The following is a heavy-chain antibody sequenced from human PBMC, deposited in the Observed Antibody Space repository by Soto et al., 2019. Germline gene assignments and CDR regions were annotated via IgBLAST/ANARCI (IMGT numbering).Heavy chain of an antibody. J-gene: IGHJ4*02. V-gene: IGHV1-69*13. CDR2: IIPIFGTA. CDR3: ARVDYYDSSGYYQIPYYFDY. D-gene: IGHD3-22*01. Sequence: SVKVSCKASGGTFSSYAISWVRQAPGQGLEWMGGIIPIFGTANYAQKFQGRVTITADESTSTAYMELSSLRSEDTAVYYCARVDYYDSSGYYQIPYYFDYWGQGTLVTVSS. CDR1: GGTFSSYA.